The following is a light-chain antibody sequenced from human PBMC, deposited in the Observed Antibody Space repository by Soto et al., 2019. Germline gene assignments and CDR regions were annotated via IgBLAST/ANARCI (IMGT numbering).Light chain of an antibody. CDR2: KAS. CDR3: QHYNSYSEA. CDR1: QSISFW. Sequence: DIQMTQSPSTLSASVGDRVIITCRASQSISFWLAWYQQKPGTAPNLLIYKASTLKSGVPSRFSGSGSGTEFTLTISSLQPDDFATYYCQHYNSYSEALGQGTKVDIK. V-gene: IGKV1-5*03. J-gene: IGKJ1*01.